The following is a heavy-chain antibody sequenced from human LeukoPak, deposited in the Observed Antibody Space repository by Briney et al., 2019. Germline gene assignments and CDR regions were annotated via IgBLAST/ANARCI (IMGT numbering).Heavy chain of an antibody. CDR1: GGSISSSSYY. CDR3: ASAIPLWFGELSPHDAFDI. Sequence: PSETLSLTCTVSGGSISSSSYYWGWIRQPPGKGLEWIGSIYYSGSTYYNPSLKSRVTISVDTSKNQFSLKLSSVTAADTAVYYCASAIPLWFGELSPHDAFDIWGQGTMVTVSS. CDR2: IYYSGST. D-gene: IGHD3-10*01. V-gene: IGHV4-39*07. J-gene: IGHJ3*02.